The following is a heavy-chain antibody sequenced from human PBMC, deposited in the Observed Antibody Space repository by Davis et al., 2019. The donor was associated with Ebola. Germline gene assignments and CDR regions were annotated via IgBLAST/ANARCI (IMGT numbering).Heavy chain of an antibody. Sequence: PGGSLRLSCAASGFTFSSYDMHWVRQATGKGLEWVSAIGTAGDTYYPGSVKGRFTISRENAKNSLYLQMNSLRAGDTAVYYCARGGWTTVTPLDYYGMDVWGQGTTVTVSS. D-gene: IGHD4-17*01. CDR3: ARGGWTTVTPLDYYGMDV. J-gene: IGHJ6*02. V-gene: IGHV3-13*01. CDR2: IGTAGDT. CDR1: GFTFSSYD.